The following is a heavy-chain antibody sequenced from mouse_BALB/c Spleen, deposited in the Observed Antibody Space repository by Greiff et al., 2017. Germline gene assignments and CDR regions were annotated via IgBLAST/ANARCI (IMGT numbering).Heavy chain of an antibody. CDR3: TREAYYDYDRGDAMDY. Sequence: VQLQQSGTVLARPGASVKMSCKASGYSFTSYWMHWVKQRPGQGLEWIGAIYPGNSDTSYNQKFKGKAKLTAVTSASTAYMELSSLTNEDSAVYYCTREAYYDYDRGDAMDYWGKGTSVTVSS. J-gene: IGHJ4*01. CDR2: IYPGNSDT. V-gene: IGHV1-5*01. D-gene: IGHD2-4*01. CDR1: GYSFTSYW.